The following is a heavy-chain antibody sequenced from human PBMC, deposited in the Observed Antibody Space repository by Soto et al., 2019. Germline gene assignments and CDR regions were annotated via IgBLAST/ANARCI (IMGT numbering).Heavy chain of an antibody. CDR2: IYYSGST. Sequence: SETLSLTCTVSGGSISSSSYYWGWIRQPPGKGLEWIGSIYYSGSTYYNTSLKSRVTISVDTSKKQFSLKLSSVTAADTAVYYCARQPTFYDFWSGYYQSYYYYYGMDVWGQGTTVTVSS. CDR1: GGSISSSSYY. J-gene: IGHJ6*02. CDR3: ARQPTFYDFWSGYYQSYYYYYGMDV. V-gene: IGHV4-39*01. D-gene: IGHD3-3*01.